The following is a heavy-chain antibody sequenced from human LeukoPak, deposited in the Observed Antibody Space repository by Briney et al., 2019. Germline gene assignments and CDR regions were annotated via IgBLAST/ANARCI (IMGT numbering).Heavy chain of an antibody. Sequence: PGGSLRLSCAASGFTFSNAWMSWVRQAPGKGLEWVGRIKSKTDSGTTDYAAPVKGRFTISRDDSKNTLYLQMNSLKTEDTAVYYCTTGLWRTCYYYYYMDVWGKGTTVSVS. CDR3: TTGLWRTCYYYYYMDV. V-gene: IGHV3-15*01. D-gene: IGHD5-18*01. CDR2: IKSKTDSGTT. J-gene: IGHJ6*03. CDR1: GFTFSNAW.